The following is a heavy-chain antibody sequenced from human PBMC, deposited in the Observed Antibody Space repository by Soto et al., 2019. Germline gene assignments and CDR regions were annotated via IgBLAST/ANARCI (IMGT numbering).Heavy chain of an antibody. CDR2: INPKSGGT. V-gene: IGHV1-2*02. CDR1: GYTFTDYY. J-gene: IGHJ5*02. CDR3: ARVSPFGSSSGWFDP. D-gene: IGHD6-6*01. Sequence: QVQLVQSGAEVKKPGASVKVSCKASGYTFTDYYMLWVRQAPGQGLEWMGWINPKSGGTNCAQKFQARVTMTRDTSFRTAYMELSRLRFDDTAVYYCARVSPFGSSSGWFDPWGQGTLVTVSS.